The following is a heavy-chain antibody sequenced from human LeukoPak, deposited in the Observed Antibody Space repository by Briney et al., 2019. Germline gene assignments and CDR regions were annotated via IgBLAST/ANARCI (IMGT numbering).Heavy chain of an antibody. D-gene: IGHD3-10*01. CDR3: ARDGDDMDGGIIIGSYFDF. Sequence: PGGSLRLSCAPSVYTFSLYWIYWVRDAPERGRECVSHINRDGKRTSYAHAVKGRLPLSRDNAENTLYLKKKTVRAEDTGVYDCARDGDDMDGGIIIGSYFDFWGQGTLVTVSS. V-gene: IGHV3-74*01. CDR2: INRDGKRT. J-gene: IGHJ4*02. CDR1: VYTFSLYW.